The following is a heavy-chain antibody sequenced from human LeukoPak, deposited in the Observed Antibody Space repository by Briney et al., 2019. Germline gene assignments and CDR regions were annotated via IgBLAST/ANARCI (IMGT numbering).Heavy chain of an antibody. D-gene: IGHD4-11*01. J-gene: IGHJ4*02. CDR1: GYTFTSYD. CDR3: ARGPIITTVTTAYYFDY. CDR2: MNPNSGNT. Sequence: GASVKVSCKASGYTFTSYDINWVRQATGQGLEWMGWMNPNSGNTGYAQKFQGRVTITRNTSISTAYMELSSLRSEDTAVYYCARGPIITTVTTAYYFDYWGQGTLVTVSS. V-gene: IGHV1-8*03.